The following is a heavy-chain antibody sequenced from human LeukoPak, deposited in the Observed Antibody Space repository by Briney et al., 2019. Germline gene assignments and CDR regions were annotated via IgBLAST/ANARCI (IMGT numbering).Heavy chain of an antibody. CDR1: GYTFTSYG. Sequence: GASVKVSCKASGYTFTSYGISWVRQATGQGLEWMGWMNPNNGNTGYAQKFQGRVTMTRATSISTAYMELSSLTFEDTAVYYCTRSVRNGHIDYWGQGALVTASS. D-gene: IGHD2-8*01. CDR2: MNPNNGNT. CDR3: TRSVRNGHIDY. V-gene: IGHV1-8*02. J-gene: IGHJ4*02.